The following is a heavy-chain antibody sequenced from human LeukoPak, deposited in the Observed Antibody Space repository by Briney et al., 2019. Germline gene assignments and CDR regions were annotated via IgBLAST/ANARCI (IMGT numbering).Heavy chain of an antibody. CDR1: GFTFSSYA. V-gene: IGHV3-30-3*01. J-gene: IGHJ4*02. D-gene: IGHD1-26*01. CDR3: TSPLNFPPYNTVGATI. CDR2: ISYDGSNK. Sequence: PGGSLRLSCAASGFTFSSYAMHWVRQAPGKGLEWVAVISYDGSNKYYADSVKGRFTISRDNSKNTLYLQMNSLKTEDTAVYYCTSPLNFPPYNTVGATIWGQGTLVTVSS.